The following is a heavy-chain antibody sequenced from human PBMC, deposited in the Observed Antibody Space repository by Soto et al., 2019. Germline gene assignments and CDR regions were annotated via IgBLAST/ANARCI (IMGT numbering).Heavy chain of an antibody. V-gene: IGHV3-21*01. CDR3: ARNPHIVVVPAAISWYFDL. CDR1: GFTFSSYS. CDR2: ISSSSSYI. J-gene: IGHJ2*01. Sequence: GGSLRLSCAASGFTFSSYSMNWVRQAPGKGLEWVSSISSSSSYIYYADSVKGRFTISRDNAKNSLYLQMNSLRAEDTAVYYCARNPHIVVVPAAISWYFDLWGRGPLVTVSS. D-gene: IGHD2-2*01.